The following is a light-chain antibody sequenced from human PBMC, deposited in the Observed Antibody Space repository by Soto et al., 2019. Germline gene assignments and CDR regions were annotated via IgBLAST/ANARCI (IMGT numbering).Light chain of an antibody. CDR1: QSVSSY. V-gene: IGKV3-11*01. Sequence: EVVLTQSPATLSLSPGESATLSCRASQSVSSYLVWYQQKLGQAPRLLIYDASNRATGIPARFSGSGSGTDFTLTISSLEPEDFAVYFCQQRSNWPPTFGGGTKVEIK. J-gene: IGKJ4*01. CDR2: DAS. CDR3: QQRSNWPPT.